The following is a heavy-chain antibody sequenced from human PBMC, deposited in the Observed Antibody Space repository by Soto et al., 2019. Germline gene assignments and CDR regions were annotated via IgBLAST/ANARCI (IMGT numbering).Heavy chain of an antibody. V-gene: IGHV4-59*01. CDR1: GGSISSYY. Sequence: SETLTLTCTVSGGSISSYYWSWIRQPPGKGLEWIGYIYYSGSTNYNPSHKSRVTISVDTSKNQFSLKLSSVTAADTAVYYCARDKWGAVAGTRDAFDIWGQGTMVTVSS. D-gene: IGHD6-19*01. CDR3: ARDKWGAVAGTRDAFDI. CDR2: IYYSGST. J-gene: IGHJ3*02.